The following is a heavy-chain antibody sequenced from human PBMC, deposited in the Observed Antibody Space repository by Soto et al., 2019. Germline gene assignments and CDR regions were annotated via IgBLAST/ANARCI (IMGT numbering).Heavy chain of an antibody. V-gene: IGHV3-33*01. CDR1: GFTFSSYG. CDR2: IWYDGSNK. D-gene: IGHD5-18*01. CDR3: ARELYVIQNHYGMDV. J-gene: IGHJ6*02. Sequence: PGGSLRLSCAASGFTFSSYGMHWVRQAPGKGLKWVAVIWYDGSNKYYADSVKGRFTISRDNSKNTLYLQMNSLRAEDTAVYYCARELYVIQNHYGMDVWGQGTTVTVSS.